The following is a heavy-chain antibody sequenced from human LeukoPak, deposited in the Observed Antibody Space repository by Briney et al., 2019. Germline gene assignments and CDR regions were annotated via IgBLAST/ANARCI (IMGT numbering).Heavy chain of an antibody. CDR3: VKDSGSFSFDY. D-gene: IGHD1-26*01. CDR2: INTDDGNT. CDR1: DYTFSFYG. V-gene: IGHV1-18*01. Sequence: ASVKVSCKASDYTFSFYGITWVRQAPGHGLEWMGWINTDDGNTEYAQKFQGRVTMTRDTSTSTVYMELSSLRSEDTAVYYCVKDSGSFSFDYWGQGTLITVSS. J-gene: IGHJ4*02.